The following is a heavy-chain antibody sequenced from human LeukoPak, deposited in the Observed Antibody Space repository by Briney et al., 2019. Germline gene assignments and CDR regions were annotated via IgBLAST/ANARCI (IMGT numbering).Heavy chain of an antibody. V-gene: IGHV3-23*01. J-gene: IGHJ4*02. CDR2: ISGSGGST. CDR1: GFTFSSYA. CDR3: ANIVVVVAATPPPGY. D-gene: IGHD2-15*01. Sequence: GGSLRLSCAASGFTFSSYAMSWVRQAPGKGLEWVSAISGSGGSTYYADSEKGRFTISRDNSKNTLYLQMNSLRAEDTAVYYCANIVVVVAATPPPGYWGQGTLVTVSS.